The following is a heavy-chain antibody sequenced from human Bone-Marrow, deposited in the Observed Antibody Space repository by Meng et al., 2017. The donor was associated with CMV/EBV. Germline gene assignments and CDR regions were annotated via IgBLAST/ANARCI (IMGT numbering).Heavy chain of an antibody. J-gene: IGHJ6*02. CDR3: ARELPWVTGMDV. Sequence: GGSLRLSCSASGITVSSNYMSWVRQAPGKGLEWVSNIYSDGRTNYADPVKGRFTISRDNSKNTLYLQMNSLRAEDTAVYYCARELPWVTGMDVWGQGTTVTVSS. CDR2: IYSDGRT. V-gene: IGHV3-53*05. D-gene: IGHD2-21*01. CDR1: GITVSSNY.